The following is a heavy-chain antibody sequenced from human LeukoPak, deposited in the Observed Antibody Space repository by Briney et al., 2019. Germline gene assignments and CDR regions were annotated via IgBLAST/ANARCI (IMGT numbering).Heavy chain of an antibody. CDR3: GKDPNGDYVGAFDI. Sequence: GGPLRLSCAAPGLTFDNYAMSWVRQAPGKGLEWVSGISANGGRTYYADSVEGRFTISRDKSKNTLYLQMNSLRVEDTALYYCGKDPNGDYVGAFDIWGQGTMVTVSS. CDR1: GLTFDNYA. CDR2: ISANGGRT. V-gene: IGHV3-23*01. D-gene: IGHD3-16*01. J-gene: IGHJ3*02.